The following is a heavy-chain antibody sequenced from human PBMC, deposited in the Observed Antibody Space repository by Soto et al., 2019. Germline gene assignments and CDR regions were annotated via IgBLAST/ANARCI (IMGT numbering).Heavy chain of an antibody. D-gene: IGHD2-15*01. CDR3: AREYCSGGSCMVAIDY. J-gene: IGHJ4*02. Sequence: PGGSLRLSCAASGFTFSSYSMNWVRQAPGKGLEWVSSISSSSSYIYYADSVKGRFTISRDNAKNSLYLQMNSLRAEDTAVYYCAREYCSGGSCMVAIDYWGQGTLVTVSS. CDR2: ISSSSSYI. V-gene: IGHV3-21*01. CDR1: GFTFSSYS.